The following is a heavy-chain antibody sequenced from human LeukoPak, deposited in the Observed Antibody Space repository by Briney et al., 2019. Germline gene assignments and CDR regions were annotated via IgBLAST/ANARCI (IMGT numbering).Heavy chain of an antibody. J-gene: IGHJ5*02. CDR1: GYTFTGYY. CDR3: ATGTYCSGGSCYSGWFDP. Sequence: ASVKVSCKASGYTFTGYYMHWVRQAPGQGLEWMGRINPNSGGTNYAQKFQGRVTMTRDTSISTAYMELSRLRSDDTAVYYCATGTYCSGGSCYSGWFDPWGQGTLVTVSS. D-gene: IGHD2-15*01. CDR2: INPNSGGT. V-gene: IGHV1-2*06.